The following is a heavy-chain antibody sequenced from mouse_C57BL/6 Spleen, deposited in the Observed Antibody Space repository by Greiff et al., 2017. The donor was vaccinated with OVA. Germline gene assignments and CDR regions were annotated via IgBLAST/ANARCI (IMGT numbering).Heavy chain of an antibody. CDR3: AREGDYGNPAWFAY. J-gene: IGHJ3*01. Sequence: DVTLVESEGGLVQPGSSMKLSCTASGFPFSDYYMAWVRQVPEKGLEWVANINYDGSSTYYQDSLKSRFIISRDNAKNILYLQMSSLKSEDTATYYCAREGDYGNPAWFAYWGQGTLVTVSA. D-gene: IGHD2-1*01. V-gene: IGHV5-16*01. CDR1: GFPFSDYY. CDR2: INYDGSST.